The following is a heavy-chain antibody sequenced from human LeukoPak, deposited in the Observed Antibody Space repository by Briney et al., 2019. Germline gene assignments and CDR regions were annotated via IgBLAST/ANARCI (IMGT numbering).Heavy chain of an antibody. CDR2: ISSSGSTI. D-gene: IGHD6-13*01. Sequence: GGSLRLSCAASGFTFSDYYMSWIRQAPGKGLEGVSYISSSGSTIYYSDSVKGRFTISRDNDKNSLCLQMNSLRAEDTAVYYCARVLTGGYSSSWYYYYGMDVWGQGTTVTVSS. V-gene: IGHV3-11*01. J-gene: IGHJ6*02. CDR3: ARVLTGGYSSSWYYYYGMDV. CDR1: GFTFSDYY.